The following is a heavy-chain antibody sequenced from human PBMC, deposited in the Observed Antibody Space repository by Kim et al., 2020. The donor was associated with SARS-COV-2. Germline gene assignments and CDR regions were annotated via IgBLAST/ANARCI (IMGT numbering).Heavy chain of an antibody. CDR3: ARDGPPTIFGVVIPDSLWGDYAMDV. CDR1: GYTFTSYG. Sequence: ASVKVSCKASGYTFTSYGISWVRQAPGQGLEWMGWISAYNGNTNYAQKLQGRVTMTTDTSTSTAYMELRSLRSDDTAVYYCARDGPPTIFGVVIPDSLWGDYAMDVWGQGTTVTVSS. D-gene: IGHD3-3*01. V-gene: IGHV1-18*01. CDR2: ISAYNGNT. J-gene: IGHJ6*02.